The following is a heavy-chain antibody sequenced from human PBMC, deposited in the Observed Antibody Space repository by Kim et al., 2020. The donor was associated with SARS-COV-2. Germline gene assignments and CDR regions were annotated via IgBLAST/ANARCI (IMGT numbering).Heavy chain of an antibody. CDR1: GGSISSSSYY. J-gene: IGHJ4*02. Sequence: SETLSLTCTVSGGSISSSSYYWGWIRQPPGKGLEWIGSIYYSGSTYYNPSLKSRVTISVDTSKNQFSLKLSSVTAADTAVYYCARLVAAAASAVDYWGQGTLVTVSS. CDR2: IYYSGST. V-gene: IGHV4-39*01. CDR3: ARLVAAAASAVDY. D-gene: IGHD6-13*01.